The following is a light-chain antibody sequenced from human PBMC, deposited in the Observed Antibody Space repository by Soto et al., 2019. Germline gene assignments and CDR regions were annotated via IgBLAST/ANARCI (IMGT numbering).Light chain of an antibody. CDR1: SDDIGRYNS. J-gene: IGLJ2*01. CDR2: DVS. Sequence: QLVLTQPASVSGSPGQSITISCTGTSDDIGRYNSVTWYQQYPGKAPKVTIYDVSYRPSGVSDRFSGSKTGNTASLTISGLQPDDEASYYCSSYTTSLTIVFGGGTKLTVL. V-gene: IGLV2-14*01. CDR3: SSYTTSLTIV.